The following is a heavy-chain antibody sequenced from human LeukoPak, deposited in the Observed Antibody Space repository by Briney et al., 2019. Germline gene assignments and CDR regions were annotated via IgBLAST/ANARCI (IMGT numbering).Heavy chain of an antibody. CDR1: GGTFISYA. J-gene: IGHJ4*02. V-gene: IGHV1-69*13. CDR3: ATPWSSWREYYFDH. Sequence: ASVKVSCKASGGTFISYAISWVGQAPGQGREWMGGIIPIFGTANYAQKFQGRVTITADESTSTAYMELSSLRSEDTAVYYRATPWSSWREYYFDHWGQGTLVTVSS. CDR2: IIPIFGTA. D-gene: IGHD6-13*01.